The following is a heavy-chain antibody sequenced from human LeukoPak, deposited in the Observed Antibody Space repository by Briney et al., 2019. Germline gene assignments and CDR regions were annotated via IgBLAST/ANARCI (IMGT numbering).Heavy chain of an antibody. CDR2: ISSAGGTT. J-gene: IGHJ1*01. CDR1: GFTFRDYP. CDR3: VKVGDSGYGEYYQH. V-gene: IGHV3-64D*06. Sequence: GGSLRLPCSASGFTFRDYPIHWVRQAPGEGLQYVSAISSAGGTTYYADSVRSRFTISRDNSKNTLYLQMSSLRAEDTALYYCVKVGDSGYGEYYQHWGQGTLVTVSS. D-gene: IGHD5-12*01.